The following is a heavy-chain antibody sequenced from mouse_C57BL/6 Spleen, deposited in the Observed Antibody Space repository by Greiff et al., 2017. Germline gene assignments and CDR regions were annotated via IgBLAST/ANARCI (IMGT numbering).Heavy chain of an antibody. D-gene: IGHD2-4*01. Sequence: EVMLVESGGGLVQPGGSLKLSCAASGFTFSDYGMAWVRQAPRKGPEWVAFISNLAYSIYYADTVTGRFTISRENAKNTLYLEMSSLRSEDTAMYYCARLYYYYDVHAMDYWGQGTSVTVSS. CDR3: ARLYYYYDVHAMDY. V-gene: IGHV5-15*01. CDR2: ISNLAYSI. J-gene: IGHJ4*01. CDR1: GFTFSDYG.